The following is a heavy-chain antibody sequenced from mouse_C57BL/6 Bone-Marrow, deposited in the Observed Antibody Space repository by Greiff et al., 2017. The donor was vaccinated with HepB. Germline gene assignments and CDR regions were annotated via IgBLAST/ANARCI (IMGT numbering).Heavy chain of an antibody. J-gene: IGHJ3*01. D-gene: IGHD3-2*02. CDR1: GFTFSSYA. CDR2: ISDGGSYT. Sequence: EVKVVESGGGLVKPGGSLKLSCAASGFTFSSYAMSWVRQTPEKRLEWVATISDGGSYTYYPDNVKGRFTISRDNAKNNLYLQMSHLKSEDTARYYCAREQDSSGYWGQGTLVTVSA. CDR3: AREQDSSGY. V-gene: IGHV5-4*01.